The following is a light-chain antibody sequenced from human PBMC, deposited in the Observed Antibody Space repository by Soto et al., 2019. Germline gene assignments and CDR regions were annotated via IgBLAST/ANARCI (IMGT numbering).Light chain of an antibody. J-gene: IGKJ1*01. V-gene: IGKV1-5*01. Sequence: TLSASXGDRVSITCRASQSVDRYLAWYQQKPGKAPHLLIYDASSLESGVPSRFSGSGSGTEFTLTISSLQPDDFTTFYCQQYKDYTWTFGQGTKVDIK. CDR1: QSVDRY. CDR2: DAS. CDR3: QQYKDYTWT.